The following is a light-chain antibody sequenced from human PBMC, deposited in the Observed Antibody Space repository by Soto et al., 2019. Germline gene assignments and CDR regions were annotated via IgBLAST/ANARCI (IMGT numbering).Light chain of an antibody. CDR3: QSYDSSLSGSYV. Sequence: QSVLTQPPSASGTPGQRVTISCSGSSSNIGTYAVNWYQHFPGAAPKLLIGGNSNRPSGVPDRFSGSKSGTSASLAITGLQAEDEADYYCQSYDSSLSGSYVFGTGTKVTVL. J-gene: IGLJ1*01. CDR1: SSNIGTYA. CDR2: GNS. V-gene: IGLV1-40*01.